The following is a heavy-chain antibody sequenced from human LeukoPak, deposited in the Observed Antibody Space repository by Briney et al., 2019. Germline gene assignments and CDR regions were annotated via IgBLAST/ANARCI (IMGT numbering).Heavy chain of an antibody. D-gene: IGHD5-24*01. CDR3: ARDNALKEGWLQFSS. CDR1: GYSISSGYH. CDR2: IYHSGST. V-gene: IGHV4-38-2*02. J-gene: IGHJ4*02. Sequence: SETLSLTCTVSGYSISSGYHWGWIRQPPGKGLEWIGSIYHSGSTYYNPSLKSRVTISVDTSKNQFSLKLRSVTAADTAVYYCARDNALKEGWLQFSSWGQGTLVTVSS.